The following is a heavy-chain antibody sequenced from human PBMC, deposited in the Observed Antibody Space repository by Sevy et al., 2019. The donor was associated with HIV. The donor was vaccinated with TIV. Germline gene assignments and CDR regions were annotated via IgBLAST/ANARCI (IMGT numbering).Heavy chain of an antibody. Sequence: GGSLRLSCAISGFTVNDKYIIWVRQAPGKGLEWVSVIFSSGSTYYADSAKGRFTISRDNSKNTVDLQMNSVRAEDTAVYYCVSLFLSYRSGWSYCDYWGQGTLVTVSS. CDR1: GFTVNDKY. V-gene: IGHV3-66*02. CDR3: VSLFLSYRSGWSYCDY. CDR2: IFSSGST. J-gene: IGHJ4*02. D-gene: IGHD6-19*01.